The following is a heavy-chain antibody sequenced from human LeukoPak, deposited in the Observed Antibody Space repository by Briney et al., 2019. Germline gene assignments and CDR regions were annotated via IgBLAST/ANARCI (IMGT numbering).Heavy chain of an antibody. J-gene: IGHJ4*02. CDR3: ARHSYYYDTSGYRSRGGFDY. V-gene: IGHV4-39*01. CDR1: GGSVSSSSYY. CDR2: IYYSGSS. Sequence: SETLSLTCTVSGGSVSSSSYYCGWIRQPPGKGLEWIGTIYYSGSSYYNPSLKSRFTISVDTSKNQFSLKLSSVTAADTAVYYCARHSYYYDTSGYRSRGGFDYWGQGTLVTVSS. D-gene: IGHD3-22*01.